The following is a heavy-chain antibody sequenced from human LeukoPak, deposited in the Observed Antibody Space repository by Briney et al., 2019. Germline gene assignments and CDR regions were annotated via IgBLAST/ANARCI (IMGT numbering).Heavy chain of an antibody. CDR2: INHSGST. D-gene: IGHD2-15*01. J-gene: IGHJ4*02. CDR3: ARDGHCSGGSCYHSY. CDR1: GGSFSGYY. Sequence: SETLSLTCAVYGGSFSGYYWSWIRQPPGKGLEWIGEINHSGSTNYNPSLKSRVTISVDTSKNQFSLKLSSVTAADTAVYYCARDGHCSGGSCYHSYWGQGTLVTVSS. V-gene: IGHV4-34*01.